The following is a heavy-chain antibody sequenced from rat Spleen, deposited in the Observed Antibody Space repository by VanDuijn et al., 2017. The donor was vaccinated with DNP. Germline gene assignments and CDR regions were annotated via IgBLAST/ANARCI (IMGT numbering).Heavy chain of an antibody. CDR2: LSYDGRSN. V-gene: IGHV5-22*01. CDR3: ARPVLPLRVLDY. Sequence: EVQLVESGGGVVQPGRSLKLSCAASGFTFSDYYMDWVRQAPTKGLEWVAYLSYDGRSNYRGDSVKGRFTIPRDNAKSTLYLQMNSLRSEDMATYYCARPVLPLRVLDYWGQGVMVTVSS. CDR1: GFTFSDYY. D-gene: IGHD1-4*01. J-gene: IGHJ2*01.